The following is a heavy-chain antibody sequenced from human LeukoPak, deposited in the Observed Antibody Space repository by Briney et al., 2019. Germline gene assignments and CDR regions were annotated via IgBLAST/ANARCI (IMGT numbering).Heavy chain of an antibody. CDR3: ARRPCSGGTCYTDY. CDR1: GFTFSAHT. D-gene: IGHD2-15*01. J-gene: IGHJ4*02. Sequence: PGGSLRLSCAASGFTFSAHTMNWVRQAPGKGLEWVSYISSSSSTIYYADSVKGRFTISRDNAKNSLYLQMNSLRDEDTAVYYCARRPCSGGTCYTDYWGQGTLVTVSS. V-gene: IGHV3-48*02. CDR2: ISSSSSTI.